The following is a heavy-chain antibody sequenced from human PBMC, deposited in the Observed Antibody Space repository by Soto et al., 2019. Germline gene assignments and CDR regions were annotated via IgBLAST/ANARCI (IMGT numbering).Heavy chain of an antibody. V-gene: IGHV3-48*02. J-gene: IGHJ4*02. Sequence: LRLSCAASGFTFSSYSMNWVRQAPGKGLEWVSYISSSSSAIYYADSVKGRFTISRDNAKNSLYLQMNSLRDEDTAVYYCASALISTNFGFDYWGQGTLVTVSS. D-gene: IGHD2-2*01. CDR3: ASALISTNFGFDY. CDR2: ISSSSSAI. CDR1: GFTFSSYS.